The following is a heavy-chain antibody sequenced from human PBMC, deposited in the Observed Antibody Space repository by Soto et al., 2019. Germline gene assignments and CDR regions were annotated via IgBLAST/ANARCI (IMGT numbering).Heavy chain of an antibody. Sequence: QVQLVQSGAEVKKPGSSVKVSCKASGGTFNRYAISWLRQAPGQGPAWMGGITPMFGTGNYAQKFQGRVTIAAEESTTTVHMELRSLTSEDTAVYSCAQTLGSAVPGPGRFDLWGRGTLVIVSS. J-gene: IGHJ2*01. V-gene: IGHV1-69*12. D-gene: IGHD6-19*01. CDR1: GGTFNRYA. CDR3: AQTLGSAVPGPGRFDL. CDR2: ITPMFGTG.